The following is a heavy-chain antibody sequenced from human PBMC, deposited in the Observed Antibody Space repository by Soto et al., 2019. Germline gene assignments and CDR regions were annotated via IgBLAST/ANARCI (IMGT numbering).Heavy chain of an antibody. CDR3: ARTGIAVAGSYWYFDL. Sequence: QVQLQESGPGLVKPSETLSLTCTVSGGSISSYYWSWIRQPPGKGLEWIGYIYYSGSTNYNPSLKSRVTISVDTSKNQFSLKLSSVTAADTAVYYRARTGIAVAGSYWYFDLWGRGTLVTVSS. V-gene: IGHV4-59*01. J-gene: IGHJ2*01. CDR1: GGSISSYY. D-gene: IGHD6-19*01. CDR2: IYYSGST.